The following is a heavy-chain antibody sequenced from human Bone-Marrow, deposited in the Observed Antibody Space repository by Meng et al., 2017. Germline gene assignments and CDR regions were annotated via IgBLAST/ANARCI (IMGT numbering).Heavy chain of an antibody. CDR3: ARGVASPIFSTVVTPAFDY. V-gene: IGHV4-34*01. Sequence: QVQRKQVGEGLLKPSETLSLTCAVYGGSFSGYYWSWIRQPPGKGLEWIGEINHSGSTNYNPSLKSRVTISVDTSKNQFSLKLSSVTAADTAVYYCARGVASPIFSTVVTPAFDYWGQGTLVTVSS. D-gene: IGHD4-23*01. CDR2: INHSGST. CDR1: GGSFSGYY. J-gene: IGHJ4*02.